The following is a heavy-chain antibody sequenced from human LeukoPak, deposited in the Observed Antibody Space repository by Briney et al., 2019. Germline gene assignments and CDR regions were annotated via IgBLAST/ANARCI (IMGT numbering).Heavy chain of an antibody. CDR3: AGSFSGAIDY. J-gene: IGHJ4*02. CDR1: GDSVSSNSAV. CDR2: TDFRSKWYN. D-gene: IGHD3-10*01. V-gene: IGHV6-1*01. Sequence: SQTLSLTCAISGDSVSSNSAVWNWIRQSPSRGLEWLGRTDFRSKWYNEYAASVKSRITINPDTSKNQFSLQLNSVTSEDTAVYYCAGSFSGAIDYWGQGTLVTVSS.